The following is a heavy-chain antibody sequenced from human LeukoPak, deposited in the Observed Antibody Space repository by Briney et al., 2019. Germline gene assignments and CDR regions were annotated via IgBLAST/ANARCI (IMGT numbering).Heavy chain of an antibody. V-gene: IGHV4-39*07. Sequence: SETLSLTCAVSGDSISSSNYYWGWIRQPPGKGLEWIGSIYNSGSTNYNASLKSRVTISVDTSKNQFSLKLSSVTAADTAVYYCAREREGDFDYWGQGTLVTVSS. D-gene: IGHD5-24*01. CDR2: IYNSGST. J-gene: IGHJ4*02. CDR3: AREREGDFDY. CDR1: GDSISSSNYY.